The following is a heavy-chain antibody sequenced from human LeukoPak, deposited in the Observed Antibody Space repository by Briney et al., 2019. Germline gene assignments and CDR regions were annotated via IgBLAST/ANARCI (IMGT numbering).Heavy chain of an antibody. CDR1: GYTFTNYG. Sequence: GASVKVSCKASGYTFTNYGITWVRQAPGPGLEWMGWTSAHNGDIKYAQKFQGRVTITTDTSKTTAYMVLRGLSSDDKAVYNCARGDYCSGGSCYSGRFDYWGQGTLVT. D-gene: IGHD2-15*01. V-gene: IGHV1-18*01. CDR2: TSAHNGDI. CDR3: ARGDYCSGGSCYSGRFDY. J-gene: IGHJ4*02.